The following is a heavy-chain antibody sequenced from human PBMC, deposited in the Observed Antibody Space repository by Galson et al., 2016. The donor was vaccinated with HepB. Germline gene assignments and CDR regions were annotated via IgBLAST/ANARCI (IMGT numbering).Heavy chain of an antibody. D-gene: IGHD1-1*01. V-gene: IGHV4-39*07. J-gene: IGHJ5*02. CDR2: ISYNGDP. CDR3: AKDNWNDEGGLFGP. Sequence: ETLSLTCSVSGDSINTGSHYWGWVRQPPGRGLEWIGSISYNGDPYYNPSLKSRVTISVDTSTNQFSLSLRSVTAADTAGYYCAKDNWNDEGGLFGPWGQGTLTSVSS. CDR1: GDSINTGSHY.